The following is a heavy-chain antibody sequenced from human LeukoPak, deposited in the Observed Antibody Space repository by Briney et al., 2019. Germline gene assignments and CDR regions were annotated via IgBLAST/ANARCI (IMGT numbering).Heavy chain of an antibody. J-gene: IGHJ4*02. CDR2: IGGSNGIT. CDR1: RFTFNSYA. V-gene: IGHV3-23*01. D-gene: IGHD1-26*01. CDR3: ARERGRGRDSPWFDY. Sequence: GGSLRLSCAASRFTFNSYAMSWVRQAPGKGLEWVSVIGGSNGITFYVGSVKGRFTISRDNSKDTLYLQMNSLRAEDTAVYYCARERGRGRDSPWFDYWGQGTLVTVSS.